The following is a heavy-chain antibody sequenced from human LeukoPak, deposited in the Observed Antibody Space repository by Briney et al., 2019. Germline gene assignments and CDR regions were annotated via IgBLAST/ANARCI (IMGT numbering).Heavy chain of an antibody. J-gene: IGHJ4*02. D-gene: IGHD3-22*01. V-gene: IGHV3-23*01. CDR1: GFTFSSYA. CDR2: ISGSGGNT. CDR3: ARPHDSSGYYHYWFDY. Sequence: QTGGSLRLSCAASGFTFSSYAMSWVRQAPGKGLEWVSSISGSGGNTYYADSVKGRFTISRDNSKNTLYLQMNSLRAEDTAVYYCARPHDSSGYYHYWFDYWGQGTLVTVSS.